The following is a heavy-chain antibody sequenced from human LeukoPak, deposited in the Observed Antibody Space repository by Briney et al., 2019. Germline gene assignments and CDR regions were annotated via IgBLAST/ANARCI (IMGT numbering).Heavy chain of an antibody. V-gene: IGHV3-7*01. Sequence: GGSLRLSCAASGFTFSSYWMSWVRQAPGKGLEWVAIIKQDGSEKYYVDSVKGRFTISRDNAKNSLYLQMNSLRAEDTAVYYCARQWLGYYFDYWGQGTLVTVSS. CDR3: ARQWLGYYFDY. D-gene: IGHD6-19*01. CDR1: GFTFSSYW. CDR2: IKQDGSEK. J-gene: IGHJ4*02.